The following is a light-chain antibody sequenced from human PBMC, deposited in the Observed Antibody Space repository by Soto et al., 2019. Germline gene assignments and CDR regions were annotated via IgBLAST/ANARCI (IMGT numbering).Light chain of an antibody. V-gene: IGKV3-20*01. J-gene: IGKJ5*01. CDR1: QIVSSSY. Sequence: EIVLTQSPVTLSLSPGEIATLSCRASQIVSSSYLAWYQQKPGQAPRLLIYGASSRATGIPDRFSGSGSGTDSTLTISRLEPEDFAVYYCQQYGSSPPITFGQGTRLEIK. CDR3: QQYGSSPPIT. CDR2: GAS.